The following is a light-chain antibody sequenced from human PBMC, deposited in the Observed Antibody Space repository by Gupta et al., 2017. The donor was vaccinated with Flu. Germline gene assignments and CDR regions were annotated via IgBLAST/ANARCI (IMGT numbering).Light chain of an antibody. CDR1: NSDIGTYNV. J-gene: IGLJ2*01. Sequence: QSALTQPASVSGSPGQSIPISCTGTNSDIGTYNVVSWYQQHPGKAPKLMIYEVTKRPSGVSNRFSGSKSGNTASLTISGLQAEDEAHYYCCSYAGSRPFLFGGGTKLTVL. V-gene: IGLV2-23*02. CDR3: CSYAGSRPFL. CDR2: EVT.